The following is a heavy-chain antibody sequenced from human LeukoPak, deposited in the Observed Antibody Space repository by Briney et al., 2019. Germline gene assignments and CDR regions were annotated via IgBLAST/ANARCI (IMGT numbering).Heavy chain of an antibody. V-gene: IGHV1-2*02. CDR1: GYTFTGYY. Sequence: SVKVSCKASGYTFTGYYMHWVRQAPGQGLGWMGWINPNSGGTNYAQKFQGRVTMTRDTSISTAYMELSRLRSDDTAVYYCARVRERITIFGVVENWGQGTLVTVSS. J-gene: IGHJ4*02. CDR2: INPNSGGT. CDR3: ARVRERITIFGVVEN. D-gene: IGHD3-3*01.